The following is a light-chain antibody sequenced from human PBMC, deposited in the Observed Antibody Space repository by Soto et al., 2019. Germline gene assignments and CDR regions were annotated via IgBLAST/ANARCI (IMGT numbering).Light chain of an antibody. Sequence: DIVMTQSPDSLAVSLGERATNNCKSSQSVLYSSDNNHYLAWFQQKPGQPPKLLVYLASTRESGVPDRFSGSGSGTDFTLTISSLQAEDVAVYYCQQYYSIPHTFGQGTRLEIK. CDR2: LAS. CDR1: QSVLYSSDNNHY. CDR3: QQYYSIPHT. J-gene: IGKJ2*01. V-gene: IGKV4-1*01.